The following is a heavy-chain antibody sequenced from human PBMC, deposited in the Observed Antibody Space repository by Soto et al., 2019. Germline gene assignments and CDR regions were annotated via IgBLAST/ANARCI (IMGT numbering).Heavy chain of an antibody. CDR2: IWYDGSHK. D-gene: IGHD5-18*01. CDR1: GFTFSSYG. V-gene: IGHV3-33*01. J-gene: IGHJ4*02. Sequence: GGSLRLSCAASGFTFSSYGMHWVRQAPGKGLEWVAVIWYDGSHKYYADSVKGRFTISRDNSKNTLYLQMNSLRAEDTAVYYCARDSRIQLWLPHPDYWGQGTLVTVSS. CDR3: ARDSRIQLWLPHPDY.